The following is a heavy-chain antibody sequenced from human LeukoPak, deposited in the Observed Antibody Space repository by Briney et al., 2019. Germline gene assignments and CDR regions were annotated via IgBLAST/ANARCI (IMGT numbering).Heavy chain of an antibody. D-gene: IGHD3-10*01. Sequence: PGGSLRLSCAASGFTFSNYALHWVRQAPDKGLEWVALISYDRGNKDYADSVKGRFTISRDNSKNTLYLQMNSLRTEDTAVYYCSRAGDYGSGSFRWRHFDYWGQGTLVAVSS. V-gene: IGHV3-30-3*01. CDR2: ISYDRGNK. CDR3: SRAGDYGSGSFRWRHFDY. J-gene: IGHJ4*02. CDR1: GFTFSNYA.